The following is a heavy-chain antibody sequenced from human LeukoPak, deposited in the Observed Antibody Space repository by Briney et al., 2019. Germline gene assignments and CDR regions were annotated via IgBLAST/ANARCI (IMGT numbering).Heavy chain of an antibody. CDR2: IYSGGST. CDR3: ARGSGSGYYGYTTYFDY. Sequence: GGSLRLSCAASGFTVSSNYMSWVRQAPGKGLEWVSFIYSGGSTYYADSVKGRFTISRDNSKNTLYLQMNSLRAEDTAVYYCARGSGSGYYGYTTYFDYWGQGTLVTVSS. V-gene: IGHV3-53*01. CDR1: GFTVSSNY. D-gene: IGHD3-22*01. J-gene: IGHJ4*02.